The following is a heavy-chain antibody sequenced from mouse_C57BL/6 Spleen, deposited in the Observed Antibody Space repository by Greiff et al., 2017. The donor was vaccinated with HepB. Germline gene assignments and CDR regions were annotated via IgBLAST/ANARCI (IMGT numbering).Heavy chain of an antibody. CDR1: GYAFSSSW. J-gene: IGHJ2*01. D-gene: IGHD1-1*01. CDR2: IYPGDGDT. CDR3: ARSYPYRAGCDY. Sequence: QVQLQQSGPELVKPGASVKISCKASGYAFSSSWMNWVKQRPGKGLEWIGRIYPGDGDTNYNGKFKGKATLTADKSSSTAYMQLSSLTSEDSAVYFCARSYPYRAGCDYWGQGTTLTVSS. V-gene: IGHV1-82*01.